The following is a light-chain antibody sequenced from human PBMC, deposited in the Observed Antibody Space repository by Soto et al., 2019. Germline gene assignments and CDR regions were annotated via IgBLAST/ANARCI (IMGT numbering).Light chain of an antibody. J-gene: IGLJ2*01. Sequence: QSVLTQPPSASGTPGQSFTISCSGSTSNIGRNTVTWYQQLPGTAPKLLIYSTNQRPSGVPDRFSGSKSGTSASLTISGLQSGDEADYSCAAWDDSLNSVVFGGGTKLTVL. V-gene: IGLV1-44*01. CDR1: TSNIGRNT. CDR2: STN. CDR3: AAWDDSLNSVV.